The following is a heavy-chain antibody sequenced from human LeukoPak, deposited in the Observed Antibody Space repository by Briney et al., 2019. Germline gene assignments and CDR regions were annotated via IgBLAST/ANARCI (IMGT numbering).Heavy chain of an antibody. V-gene: IGHV3-74*01. CDR1: GFTFSGSA. CDR2: INRDGSTT. Sequence: GGSLRLSRAASGFTFSGSAMHWVRQAPGKGLMWVSRINRDGSTTRYADSVKDRFTISRDNAQNTLYLQMSSLRGEDTGVYYCASGGGYYYYYYMDVWGEGTTVTVSS. CDR3: ASGGGYYYYYYMDV. J-gene: IGHJ6*03.